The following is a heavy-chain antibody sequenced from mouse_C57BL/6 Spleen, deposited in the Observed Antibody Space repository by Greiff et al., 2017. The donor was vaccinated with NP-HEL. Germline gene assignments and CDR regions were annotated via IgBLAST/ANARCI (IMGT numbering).Heavy chain of an antibody. Sequence: EVQLQQSGPELVKPGASVKISCKASGYTFTDYYMNWVKQSHGKSLEWIGDINPNNGGTSYNQKFKGKATLTVDKSSSTAYMELRSLTSEDSAVYYCARSVMGYWGQGTTLTVSS. V-gene: IGHV1-26*01. CDR3: ARSVMGY. CDR2: INPNNGGT. J-gene: IGHJ2*01. CDR1: GYTFTDYY. D-gene: IGHD1-1*02.